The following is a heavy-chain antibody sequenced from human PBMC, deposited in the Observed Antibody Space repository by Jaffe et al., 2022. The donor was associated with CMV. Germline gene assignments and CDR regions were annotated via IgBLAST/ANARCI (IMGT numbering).Heavy chain of an antibody. J-gene: IGHJ6*02. D-gene: IGHD3-3*01. CDR2: ISWNSGSI. CDR3: AKDIPAIGDFWSGYYRSPLTVGGMDV. Sequence: EVQLVESGGGLVQPGRSLRLSCAASGFTFDDYAMHWVRQAPGKGLEWVSGISWNSGSIGYADSVKGRFTISRDNAKNSLYLQMNSLRAEDTALYYCAKDIPAIGDFWSGYYRSPLTVGGMDVWGQGTTVTVSS. V-gene: IGHV3-9*01. CDR1: GFTFDDYA.